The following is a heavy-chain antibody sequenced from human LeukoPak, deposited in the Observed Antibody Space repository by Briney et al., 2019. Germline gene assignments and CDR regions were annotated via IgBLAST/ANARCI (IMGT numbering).Heavy chain of an antibody. J-gene: IGHJ6*03. Sequence: PSETLSLTCTVSGGSISSSSYYWGWIRQPPGKELEGIGSIYYSGSTYYNPSLKSRVTISVDTSKNQFSLKLSSVTAADTAVYYCASKIWFGELLTLPWGYYYMDVWGKGTTVTVSS. CDR3: ASKIWFGELLTLPWGYYYMDV. CDR2: IYYSGST. D-gene: IGHD3-10*01. V-gene: IGHV4-39*01. CDR1: GGSISSSSYY.